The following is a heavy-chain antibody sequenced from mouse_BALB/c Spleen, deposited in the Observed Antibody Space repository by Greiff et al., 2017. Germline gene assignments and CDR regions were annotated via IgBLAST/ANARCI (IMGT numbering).Heavy chain of an antibody. D-gene: IGHD2-12*01. CDR3: ARNSEAMDY. J-gene: IGHJ4*01. CDR1: GFTFSSYG. V-gene: IGHV5-6*01. Sequence: EVQGVESGGDLVKPGGSLKLSCAASGFTFSSYGMSWVRQTPDKRLEWVATISSGGSYTYYPDSVKGRFTISRDNAKNTLYLQMSSLKSEDTAMYYCARNSEAMDYWGQGTSVTVSS. CDR2: ISSGGSYT.